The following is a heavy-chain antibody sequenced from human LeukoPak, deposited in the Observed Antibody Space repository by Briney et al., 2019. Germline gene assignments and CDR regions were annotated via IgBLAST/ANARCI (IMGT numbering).Heavy chain of an antibody. CDR1: GFTFGDYA. J-gene: IGHJ4*02. CDR3: TRDRERYSDSSGYYNY. Sequence: GGSLRLSCTASGFTFGDYAMSWVRQAPGKGMEWVGFITSKAYGGTTEYAASVKGSFTISRDDSKSIAYLQMNSLKTEDTAVYYCTRDRERYSDSSGYYNYWGQGTPVTVSS. V-gene: IGHV3-49*04. CDR2: ITSKAYGGTT. D-gene: IGHD3-22*01.